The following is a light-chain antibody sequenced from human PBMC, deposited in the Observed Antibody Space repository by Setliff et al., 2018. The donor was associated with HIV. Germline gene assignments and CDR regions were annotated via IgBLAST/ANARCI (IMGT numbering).Light chain of an antibody. J-gene: IGLJ2*01. CDR3: SSYTGSTVI. CDR2: EVS. Sequence: QSALAQPPSASGSPGHSVTISCTGNISDVGTYNYVSGYQQHPGKAPKLMTYEVSKRPSGVPDRFSGSKSGNTASLTVSGLQPEDEADYYCSSYTGSTVIFGGGTKVTVL. V-gene: IGLV2-8*01. CDR1: ISDVGTYNY.